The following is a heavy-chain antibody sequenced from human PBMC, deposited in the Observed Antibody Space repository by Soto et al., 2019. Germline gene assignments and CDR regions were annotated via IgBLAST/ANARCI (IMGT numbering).Heavy chain of an antibody. D-gene: IGHD3-16*02. V-gene: IGHV1-3*04. CDR2: MHIAKDNI. CDR3: ASDDPERYTRFDY. Sequence: QVQLVQSGAEVKKPGASVKVACKALGYPFTGYVIYWVRQAPGQSLEWMGWMHIAKDNIKYSQKFQGSGTFTKDTSASTAHMEVSSLIPEDTAVYSWASDDPERYTRFDYWGQGTLVTVSS. J-gene: IGHJ4*02. CDR1: GYPFTGYV.